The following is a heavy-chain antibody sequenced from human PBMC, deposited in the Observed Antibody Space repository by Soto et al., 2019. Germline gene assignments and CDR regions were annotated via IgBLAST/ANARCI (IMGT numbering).Heavy chain of an antibody. D-gene: IGHD6-19*01. CDR1: GFTFSSYA. V-gene: IGHV3-30-3*01. CDR3: ARDRQNFKDMYSSGWYPSWFDS. Sequence: PGGSLRLSCAASGFTFSSYAMHWVRQAPGKGLEWVAVISYDGSNKYYADSVKGRFTISRDNSKNTLYLQMNSLRAEDTAVYYCARDRQNFKDMYSSGWYPSWFDSWGQRTLVTVFS. CDR2: ISYDGSNK. J-gene: IGHJ5*01.